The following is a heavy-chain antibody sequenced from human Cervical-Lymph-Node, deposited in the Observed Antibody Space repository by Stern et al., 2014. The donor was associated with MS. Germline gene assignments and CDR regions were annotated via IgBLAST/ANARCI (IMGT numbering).Heavy chain of an antibody. Sequence: EVQLEESGGGLVQPGGSLRLSCEASGYTFSRYWMHWVRQVPGKGLVWVSRIDEYGGRTAYAESVRGRFTISRDNARDTLYLQMDNLRVEDTALYYCIRDLAGVASYWGQGALVTVSS. CDR1: GYTFSRYW. CDR2: IDEYGGRT. J-gene: IGHJ4*02. CDR3: IRDLAGVASY. D-gene: IGHD2-8*01. V-gene: IGHV3-74*02.